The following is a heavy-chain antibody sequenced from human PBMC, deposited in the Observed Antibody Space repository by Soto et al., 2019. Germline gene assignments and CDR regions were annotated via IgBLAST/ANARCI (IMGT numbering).Heavy chain of an antibody. J-gene: IGHJ6*03. CDR2: ISSSGSTI. CDR3: ARTMVRGVMTLQHYYYMDV. D-gene: IGHD3-10*01. V-gene: IGHV3-11*01. CDR1: GFTFSDYY. Sequence: QVQLVESGGGLIKPGGSLRLSCAASGFTFSDYYMSWIRQAPGKGLEWVSYISSSGSTIYYADSVKGRFTISRDNAKNSLYLQMNSLRAEDTAVYYCARTMVRGVMTLQHYYYMDVWGKGTTVTVSS.